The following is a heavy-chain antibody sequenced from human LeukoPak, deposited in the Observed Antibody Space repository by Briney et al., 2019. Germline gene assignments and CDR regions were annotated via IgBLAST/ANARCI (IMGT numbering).Heavy chain of an antibody. Sequence: GGSLRLSCAASAFPFSTYVMSWVRQVPGGGLEWISSISCDGARTYYTNSVEGRFTIFRDNPKNTLFLQVNSLRGEDTAVYYCAKGGLTTPLHYWGQGTLVTVSS. CDR1: AFPFSTYV. V-gene: IGHV3-23*01. CDR3: AKGGLTTPLHY. J-gene: IGHJ4*02. CDR2: ISCDGART. D-gene: IGHD1-14*01.